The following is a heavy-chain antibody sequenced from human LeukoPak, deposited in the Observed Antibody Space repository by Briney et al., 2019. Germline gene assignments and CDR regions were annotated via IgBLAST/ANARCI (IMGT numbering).Heavy chain of an antibody. V-gene: IGHV4-31*03. D-gene: IGHD7-27*01. CDR1: GGSISSSGYY. CDR2: IYNSGST. Sequence: SETLSLTCTVSGGSISSSGYYWSWTRQHPGKDLEWIGYIYNSGSTFYNPSLKGRATVSLDTSKNHFSLELRSVTAADTAVYYCAKSALNWGRLDSWGQGTLVTVSS. J-gene: IGHJ4*02. CDR3: AKSALNWGRLDS.